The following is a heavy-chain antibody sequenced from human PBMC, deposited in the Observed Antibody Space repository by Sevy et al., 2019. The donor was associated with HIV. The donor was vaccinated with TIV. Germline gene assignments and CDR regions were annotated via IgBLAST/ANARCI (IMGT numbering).Heavy chain of an antibody. CDR3: GRDVRGEGIRPGDLDY. J-gene: IGHJ4*02. CDR2: IWNDGSNK. V-gene: IGHV3-33*01. CDR1: GFTFSDYG. Sequence: GGSLRLSCAASGFTFSDYGMQWVRQAPGKGLEWVAVIWNDGSNKYYADSVKGRFTTSRDNSSNTLYLQRNSLRAEDTAVYYCGRDVRGEGIRPGDLDYWGQGTLVTVSS. D-gene: IGHD3-10*02.